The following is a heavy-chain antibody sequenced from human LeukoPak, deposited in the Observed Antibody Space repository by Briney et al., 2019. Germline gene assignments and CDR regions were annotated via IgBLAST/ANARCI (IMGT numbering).Heavy chain of an antibody. J-gene: IGHJ4*02. Sequence: SETLSLTCAVYGGSLSGYYWSWIRQPPGKGLEWIGEINHSGSTNYNPSLKSRVTISVDTSKNQFSLKLSSVTAADTAVYYCARAVLRYFDWSYRFDYWGQGTLVTVSS. CDR2: INHSGST. V-gene: IGHV4-34*01. D-gene: IGHD3-9*01. CDR3: ARAVLRYFDWSYRFDY. CDR1: GGSLSGYY.